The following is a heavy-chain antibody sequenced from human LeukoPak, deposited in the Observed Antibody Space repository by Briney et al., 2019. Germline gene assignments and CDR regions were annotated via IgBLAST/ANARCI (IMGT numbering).Heavy chain of an antibody. CDR1: GFTFSSYG. D-gene: IGHD3-22*01. J-gene: IGHJ4*02. V-gene: IGHV3-30*03. Sequence: PGGSLRLSCAASGFTFSSYGMHWVRQAPGKGLEWVAVISYDGSNKYYADSVKGRFTISRDNSKNTLYLQMNSLRAEDTAVYYCARVGPYDSSGYYIGYWGQGTLVTVSS. CDR2: ISYDGSNK. CDR3: ARVGPYDSSGYYIGY.